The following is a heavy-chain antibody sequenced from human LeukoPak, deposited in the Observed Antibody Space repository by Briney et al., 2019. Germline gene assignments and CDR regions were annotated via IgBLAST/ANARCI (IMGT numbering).Heavy chain of an antibody. Sequence: GGSLRLSCAASGFTFSSYSMNWVRQAPGKGLEWVSYISSSSSYIYYADSVKGRFTISRDNAKNSLYLQMNSLRAEDTAVYYCARVKGYSYGYVDYWGQGTLVTVSS. J-gene: IGHJ4*02. V-gene: IGHV3-21*05. CDR3: ARVKGYSYGYVDY. CDR1: GFTFSSYS. CDR2: ISSSSSYI. D-gene: IGHD5-18*01.